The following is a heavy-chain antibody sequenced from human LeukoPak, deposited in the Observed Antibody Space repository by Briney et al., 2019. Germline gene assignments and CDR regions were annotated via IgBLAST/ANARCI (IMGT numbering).Heavy chain of an antibody. D-gene: IGHD3-10*01. CDR2: ISAYNGNT. J-gene: IGHJ4*02. V-gene: IGHV1-18*01. CDR1: GYTFTTYG. CDR3: ARVYGSGSHFDY. Sequence: ASVKVSCKPSGYTFTTYGISWVRQAPGQGLEWMGWISAYNGNTNYVQKLQGRVTMTTDTSTSTAYMELRSLRSDDTAVYYCARVYGSGSHFDYWGQGTLVTVSS.